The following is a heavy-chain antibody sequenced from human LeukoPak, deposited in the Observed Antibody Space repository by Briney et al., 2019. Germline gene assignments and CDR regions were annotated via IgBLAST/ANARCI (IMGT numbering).Heavy chain of an antibody. V-gene: IGHV3-21*01. CDR3: ARDQRYYDSSGYYRFDY. J-gene: IGHJ4*02. Sequence: GGSLRLSCAASGFTFSSYSMNWVRQAPGKGLEWVSSISSSSSYIYYADSVKGRFTISRDNAKNSLYLQMNSLRAEDTAVYYCARDQRYYDSSGYYRFDYWGQGTLVTVPS. D-gene: IGHD3-22*01. CDR1: GFTFSSYS. CDR2: ISSSSSYI.